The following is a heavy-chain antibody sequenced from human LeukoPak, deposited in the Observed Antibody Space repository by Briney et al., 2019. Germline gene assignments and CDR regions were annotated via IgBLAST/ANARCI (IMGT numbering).Heavy chain of an antibody. V-gene: IGHV3-23*01. CDR1: GFTFSSYA. J-gene: IGHJ4*02. D-gene: IGHD1-26*01. Sequence: GGSLRLSCAASGFTFSSYAMSWVRQAPGKGLEWVSAISGSGGSTYYADSVKGRFTISRDNSKNALYLQMNSLRAEDTAVYYCATGELPWHFDYWGQGTLVTVSS. CDR2: ISGSGGST. CDR3: ATGELPWHFDY.